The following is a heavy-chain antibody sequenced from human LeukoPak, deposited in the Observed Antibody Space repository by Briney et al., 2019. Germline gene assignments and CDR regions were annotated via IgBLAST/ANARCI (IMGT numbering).Heavy chain of an antibody. Sequence: SSVTVSCKASGYTFTSSYIHWVRQAPGHGLEGMGIINPSGGSTSYAQKFQGRVTMTRDTSTSTVYMELSSLTAEDTAVYYCARALDSSGYLAFDYWGQGTLVTVSS. CDR2: INPSGGST. D-gene: IGHD3-22*01. CDR1: GYTFTSSY. J-gene: IGHJ4*02. CDR3: ARALDSSGYLAFDY. V-gene: IGHV1-46*01.